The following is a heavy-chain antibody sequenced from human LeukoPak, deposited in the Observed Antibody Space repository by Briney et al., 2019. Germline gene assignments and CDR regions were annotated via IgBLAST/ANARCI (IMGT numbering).Heavy chain of an antibody. D-gene: IGHD2-2*02. Sequence: SETLSLTCAVYGGSFSGYYWSWIRQPPGKGLEWIGEINHSGSTNYNPSLKSRVTISVDTSKNQFSLKLSPVTAADTAVYYCARGMTGYCSSTSCYSAYYYYMDVWGKGTTVTVSS. CDR2: INHSGST. V-gene: IGHV4-34*01. CDR3: ARGMTGYCSSTSCYSAYYYYMDV. J-gene: IGHJ6*03. CDR1: GGSFSGYY.